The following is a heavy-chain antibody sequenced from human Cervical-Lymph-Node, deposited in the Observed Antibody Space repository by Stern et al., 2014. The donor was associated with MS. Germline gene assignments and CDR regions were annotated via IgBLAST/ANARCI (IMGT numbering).Heavy chain of an antibody. D-gene: IGHD2-15*01. V-gene: IGHV3-30-3*01. CDR2: LSNEGSKQ. J-gene: IGHJ4*02. CDR3: ARDTCRGGGCYFRY. CDR1: GFIFSSYA. Sequence: QVQLVESGGGVVQPGRSLRLSCAASGFIFSSYAMHWVRQAPGKGLDWVAFLSNEGSKQFYADSVKGRFTISRDNSINTLYLQMNSLRPEDTAVYYCARDTCRGGGCYFRYWGQGILITVSS.